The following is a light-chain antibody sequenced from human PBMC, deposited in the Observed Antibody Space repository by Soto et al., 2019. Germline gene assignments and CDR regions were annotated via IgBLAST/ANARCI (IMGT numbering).Light chain of an antibody. CDR1: SSDVGGYNY. V-gene: IGLV2-11*01. CDR2: DVS. CDR3: CSYAGSSTWV. J-gene: IGLJ3*02. Sequence: QSALTQPRSVSGSPGQSVTISCTGTSSDVGGYNYVSWCQQHPGKAPKLIIYDVSKRPSGVPDRFSGSKSGNTASLTISGLQAEDEADYYCCSYAGSSTWVFGGGTKLTVL.